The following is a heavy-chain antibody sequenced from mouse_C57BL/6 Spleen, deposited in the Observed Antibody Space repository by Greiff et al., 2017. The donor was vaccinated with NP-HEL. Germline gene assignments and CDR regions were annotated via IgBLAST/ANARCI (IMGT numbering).Heavy chain of an antibody. CDR1: GYTFTSYW. CDR2: IDPTSGGT. CDR3: ARAMYGYDGRWFAG. J-gene: IGHJ3*01. Sequence: QVQLQQPGAELVKPGASVKLSCKASGYTFTSYWMHWVKQRPGRGLEWIGRIDPTSGGTKYNQKFKGKATLTVDKSSRTAYMQLSSLTSEDSAVYYGARAMYGYDGRWFAGWGKGTLVTVSA. V-gene: IGHV1-72*01. D-gene: IGHD2-2*01.